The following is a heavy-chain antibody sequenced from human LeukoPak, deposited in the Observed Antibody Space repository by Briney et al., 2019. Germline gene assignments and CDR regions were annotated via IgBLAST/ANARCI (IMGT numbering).Heavy chain of an antibody. D-gene: IGHD5-18*01. J-gene: IGHJ4*02. CDR2: IYSGGST. V-gene: IGHV3-53*01. CDR1: GFTVSSNY. CDR3: ARVADSYGPWYFDC. Sequence: GGSLRLSCAASGFTVSSNYMSWVRQAPGKGLEWVSVIYSGGSTYYADSVKGRFTISRDNSKNTLYLQMNSLRAEDTAVYYCARVADSYGPWYFDCWGQGTLVTVSS.